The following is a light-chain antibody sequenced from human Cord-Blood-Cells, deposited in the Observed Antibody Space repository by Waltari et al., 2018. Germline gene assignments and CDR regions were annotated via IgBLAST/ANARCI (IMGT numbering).Light chain of an antibody. CDR2: NVN. CDR1: SSDVGSYDY. V-gene: IGLV2-11*01. Sequence: QSALIQPPSVSGSPGQSVTISCTGTSSDVGSYDYVSWYQQHPGTVPKPMIYNVNTLPSGVPDCFSGSKSGSTASMTISGLQAEDEADYYCCSYTSSATRDWVVGGGTKLTVL. CDR3: CSYTSSATRDWV. J-gene: IGLJ3*02.